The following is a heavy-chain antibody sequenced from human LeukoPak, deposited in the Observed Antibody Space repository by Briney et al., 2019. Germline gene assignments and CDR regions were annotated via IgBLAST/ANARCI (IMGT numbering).Heavy chain of an antibody. CDR2: FDYKGNT. D-gene: IGHD1-1*01. CDR3: ARYWGGTRNHINWFDP. CDR1: GDSINTYY. V-gene: IGHV4-59*07. J-gene: IGHJ5*02. Sequence: PSDTLSLTCTVSGDSINTYYWAWIRQSPGKGREWVGYFDYKGNTKYDNYHMGRVTISVDTSKAQLSQKLASGTAEDTAVYNGARYWGGTRNHINWFDPWGTRTVVTVSS.